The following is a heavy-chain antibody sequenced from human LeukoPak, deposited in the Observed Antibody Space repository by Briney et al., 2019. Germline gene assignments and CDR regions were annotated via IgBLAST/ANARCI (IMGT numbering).Heavy chain of an antibody. D-gene: IGHD5-12*01. CDR3: AKGRGYDRNYYMDV. V-gene: IGHV3-23*01. Sequence: GGSLRLSCAASGFTFSSFPMSWVRQAPGKGLEWVSVISGSGGSASYADSVKGRFTISRDNSKNTVYLQMSSLRADDTAVYYCAKGRGYDRNYYMDVWGNGTTVTISS. J-gene: IGHJ6*03. CDR1: GFTFSSFP. CDR2: ISGSGGSA.